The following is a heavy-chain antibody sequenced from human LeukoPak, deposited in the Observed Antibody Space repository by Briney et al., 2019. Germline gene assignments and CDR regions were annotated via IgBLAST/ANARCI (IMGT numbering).Heavy chain of an antibody. J-gene: IGHJ4*02. CDR1: GGSISSSSYY. D-gene: IGHD1-26*01. V-gene: IGHV4-39*01. Sequence: SETLPLTCTVSGGSISSSSYYWGWIRQPPGKGLEWIGSIYYSGSTYYNPSLKSRVTISVDTSKNQFSLKLSSVTAADTAVYYCARHFTSGSSLGYWGQGTLVTVSS. CDR2: IYYSGST. CDR3: ARHFTSGSSLGY.